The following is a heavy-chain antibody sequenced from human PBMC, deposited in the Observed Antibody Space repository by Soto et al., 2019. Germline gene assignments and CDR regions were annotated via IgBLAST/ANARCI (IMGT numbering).Heavy chain of an antibody. J-gene: IGHJ6*02. CDR2: ISDDGSNK. Sequence: PGGSLRLSCAASGFDFSSYAVHWVRQAPGKGLEWVALISDDGSNKYYADSVKGRFTISRDNSKSTVFLQMNTLRLEDTAVYHCSAGLRYFVWNAMDVWGLGTTVTVSS. V-gene: IGHV3-30-3*01. D-gene: IGHD3-9*01. CDR1: GFDFSSYA. CDR3: SAGLRYFVWNAMDV.